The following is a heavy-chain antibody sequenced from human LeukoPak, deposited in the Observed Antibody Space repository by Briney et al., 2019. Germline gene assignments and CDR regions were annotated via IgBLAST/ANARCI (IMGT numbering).Heavy chain of an antibody. CDR1: GGSFKNHF. CDR2: VSHNGST. D-gene: IGHD5-24*01. Sequence: SETLSLTCAVYGGSFKNHFWTWIRQAPGKGLEWIGEVSHNGSTVYNPSLESRITISVDTSKKQFSLRVNSVTAADAAVYYCARDQSFEMDAFDVWGQGTMVTVSS. J-gene: IGHJ3*01. V-gene: IGHV4-34*01. CDR3: ARDQSFEMDAFDV.